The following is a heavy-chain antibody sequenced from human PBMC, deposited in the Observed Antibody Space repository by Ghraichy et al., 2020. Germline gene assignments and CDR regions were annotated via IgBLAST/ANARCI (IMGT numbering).Heavy chain of an antibody. CDR2: IWYDGSNK. Sequence: GGSLRLSCAASGFTFSSYGMHWVRQAPGKGPEWVAVIWYDGSNKYYADSVKGRFTISRDNSKNMLYLQMNSLRAEDTAVYYCARDRSGYCSGGSCSSAFDIWGQGTMVTVSS. CDR1: GFTFSSYG. V-gene: IGHV3-33*01. D-gene: IGHD2-15*01. J-gene: IGHJ3*02. CDR3: ARDRSGYCSGGSCSSAFDI.